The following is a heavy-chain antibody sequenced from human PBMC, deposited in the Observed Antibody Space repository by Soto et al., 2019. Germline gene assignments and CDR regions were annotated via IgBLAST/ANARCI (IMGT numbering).Heavy chain of an antibody. V-gene: IGHV3-53*01. J-gene: IGHJ4*02. CDR1: GFTVTSNY. CDR2: IYSSGNT. Sequence: EVQLVESGGGLIQSGGSLRLSCAASGFTVTSNYMSWVRQAPGKGLEWVSVIYSSGNTYYTDSVKGRFTISRDNSKNTLYLQTNSLTVEDTAVYYCASECPSDDCSGGSCYTGYFAYCGQGALVTVSS. D-gene: IGHD2-15*01. CDR3: ASECPSDDCSGGSCYTGYFAY.